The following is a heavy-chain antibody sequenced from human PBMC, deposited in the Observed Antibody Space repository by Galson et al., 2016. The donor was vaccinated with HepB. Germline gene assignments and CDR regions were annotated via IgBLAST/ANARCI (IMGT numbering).Heavy chain of an antibody. J-gene: IGHJ4*02. CDR3: ARVSTSIIAAAGRTRFDY. D-gene: IGHD6-13*01. CDR2: INQDGSDK. V-gene: IGHV3-7*04. Sequence: SLRLSCAASGFTFSSCWMSWVRQAPGKGLEWVANINQDGSDKYYVDSVKGRSTISRDNAKNSLYLQMNSLRAEDTAVYYCARVSTSIIAAAGRTRFDYWGQGTLVTVSS. CDR1: GFTFSSCW.